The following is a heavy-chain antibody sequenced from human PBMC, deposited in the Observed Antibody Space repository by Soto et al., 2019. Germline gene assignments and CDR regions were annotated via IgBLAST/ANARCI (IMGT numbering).Heavy chain of an antibody. CDR3: AKRFEGYDSSGYYRFDAFDI. V-gene: IGHV3-30*18. J-gene: IGHJ3*02. CDR2: IPYDGSNK. CDR1: GFTFSSYG. Sequence: QVQLVESGGGVVQPGRSLRLSCAASGFTFSSYGMHWVRQAPGKGLEWVAVIPYDGSNKYYADSVKGRFTISRDNSKNTLYLQMNSLRAEDTAVYYCAKRFEGYDSSGYYRFDAFDIWGQGTMVTVSS. D-gene: IGHD3-22*01.